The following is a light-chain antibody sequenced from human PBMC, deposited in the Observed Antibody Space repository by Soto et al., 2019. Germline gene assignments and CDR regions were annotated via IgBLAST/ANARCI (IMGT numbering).Light chain of an antibody. CDR1: TGAVTNSHY. Sequence: QTVVAQESSVTVSPGGTVTLTCGSSTGAVTNSHYPFWIQQRPGQAPKTLIYDTTNKHSWTPARFSGSLLGGKAALTLSGAQPEDEADYYCLLSYAGDRPYVFGAGIKLTVL. V-gene: IGLV7-46*01. CDR2: DTT. J-gene: IGLJ1*01. CDR3: LLSYAGDRPYV.